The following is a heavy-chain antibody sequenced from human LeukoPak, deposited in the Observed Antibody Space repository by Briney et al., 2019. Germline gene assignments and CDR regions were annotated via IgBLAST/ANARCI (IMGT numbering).Heavy chain of an antibody. D-gene: IGHD1-20*01. CDR3: VAQGYNWNAYESLGYFDY. CDR1: GYTFTSYD. Sequence: ASVKVSCKASGYTFTSYDINWVRQATGQGLEWMETMNPNSGNTGYAQKFQGRVTMTRNTSISTAYMELSSLRSEDTAVYYCVAQGYNWNAYESLGYFDYWGQGTLVTVSS. V-gene: IGHV1-8*01. J-gene: IGHJ4*02. CDR2: MNPNSGNT.